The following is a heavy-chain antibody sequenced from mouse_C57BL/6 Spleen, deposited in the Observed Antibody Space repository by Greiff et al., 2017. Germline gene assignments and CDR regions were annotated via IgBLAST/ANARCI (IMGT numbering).Heavy chain of an antibody. CDR3: ARAYYSKDFAY. D-gene: IGHD2-5*01. J-gene: IGHJ3*01. CDR2: IYPGDGDT. CDR1: GYAFSSSW. V-gene: IGHV1-82*01. Sequence: VQLQQSGPELVKPGASVKISCKASGYAFSSSWMNWVKQRPGKGLEWIGRIYPGDGDTNYNGKFKGKATLTADKSSSTAYMQLSSLTSEDSAVYFCARAYYSKDFAYWGQGTLVTVSA.